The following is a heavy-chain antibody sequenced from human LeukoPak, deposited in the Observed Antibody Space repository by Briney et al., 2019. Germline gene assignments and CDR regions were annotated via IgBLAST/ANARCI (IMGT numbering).Heavy chain of an antibody. CDR3: AKDGGHSSGYYYGFLVSAFDI. CDR1: GFTFSSYG. D-gene: IGHD3-22*01. J-gene: IGHJ3*02. CDR2: IQYDGSNK. V-gene: IGHV3-30*02. Sequence: GGSLRLSCAASGFTFSSYGMHWVRQAPGKGLEWVAFIQYDGSNKNYADSVKGRFTISRENSKNTLYLQMNSLRAEDTAVYYCAKDGGHSSGYYYGFLVSAFDIWGQGTMVTVSS.